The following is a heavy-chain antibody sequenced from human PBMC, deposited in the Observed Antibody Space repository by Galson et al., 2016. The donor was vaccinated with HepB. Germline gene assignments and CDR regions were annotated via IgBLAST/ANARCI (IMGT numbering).Heavy chain of an antibody. D-gene: IGHD3-10*01. CDR3: TRDLHGDGPNPAVHRGDY. J-gene: IGHJ4*02. Sequence: SLRLSCAVSGFTLNTNNMTWVRQAPGKGLEWVSVILGGGSTYYADSVAGRFIISKDDSQNIVYLQMKSLTADDTAVYYCTRDLHGDGPNPAVHRGDYWGQGTLVTVSS. CDR1: GFTLNTNN. CDR2: ILGGGST. V-gene: IGHV3-53*01.